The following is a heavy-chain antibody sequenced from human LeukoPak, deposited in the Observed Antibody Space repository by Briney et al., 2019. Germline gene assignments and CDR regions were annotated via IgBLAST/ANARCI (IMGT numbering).Heavy chain of an antibody. CDR2: INWNGGST. D-gene: IGHD3-22*01. CDR3: ASSRYDSSGYYGIIGY. Sequence: GGSLRLSCAASGFTFDDYGMTWVRHAPGKGLEWVSAINWNGGSTGYADSVKGRFTISRDNAKNSLYLQMNSLRAEDTALYYCASSRYDSSGYYGIIGYWGQGTLVTVSS. CDR1: GFTFDDYG. V-gene: IGHV3-20*04. J-gene: IGHJ4*02.